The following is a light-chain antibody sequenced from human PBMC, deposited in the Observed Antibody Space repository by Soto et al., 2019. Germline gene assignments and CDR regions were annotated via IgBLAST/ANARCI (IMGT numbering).Light chain of an antibody. CDR1: RSLTSW. CDR3: QQYNSYSRT. V-gene: IGKV1-5*03. Sequence: DIQMAQSPSTLSASVGDRVTITCRASRSLTSWLAWYQQKPGKVPKLLIYQASRLESGVPSRFSGSGSGTEFTLTISSLQPDDSATYYCQQYNSYSRTFGQGTKVEVK. CDR2: QAS. J-gene: IGKJ1*01.